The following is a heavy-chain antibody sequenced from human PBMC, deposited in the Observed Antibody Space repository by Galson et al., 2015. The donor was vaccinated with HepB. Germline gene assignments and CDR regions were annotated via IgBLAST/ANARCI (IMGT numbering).Heavy chain of an antibody. CDR3: ARAKEGRGYFDY. Sequence: ETLSLTCTVPGAPKTSHDYYWGWIRQPPGKGLEWVGNIYQDGTGRHNPVLAGRVTISVATSKRQVSLRLTAVTAADTAVYYCARAKEGRGYFDYWGQGTLVTVSS. V-gene: IGHV4-39*07. J-gene: IGHJ4*02. CDR2: IYQDGTG. D-gene: IGHD3-10*01. CDR1: GAPKTSHDYY.